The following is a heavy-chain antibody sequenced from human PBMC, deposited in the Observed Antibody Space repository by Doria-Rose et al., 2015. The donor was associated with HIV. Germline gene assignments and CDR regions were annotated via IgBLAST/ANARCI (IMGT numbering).Heavy chain of an antibody. Sequence: QESGPVLVKPTETLTLTCTVSGVSLSSPGMGVSWIRQPPGKALEWLANIFSDDERSYKTSLKSRLTISRGTSKIQVVLTMTDMDPVDTATYYCARIKSSRWYHKYYFDFWGQGPLVIVSA. D-gene: IGHD6-13*01. J-gene: IGHJ4*02. CDR1: GVSLSSPGMG. CDR3: ARIKSSRWYHKYYFDF. CDR2: IFSDDER. V-gene: IGHV2-26*01.